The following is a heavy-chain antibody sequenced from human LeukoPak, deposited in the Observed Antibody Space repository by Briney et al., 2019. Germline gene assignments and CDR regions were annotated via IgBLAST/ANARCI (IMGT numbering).Heavy chain of an antibody. J-gene: IGHJ4*02. CDR2: ISYDGSNK. CDR3: AKPYRGYSSSWYYFDY. D-gene: IGHD6-13*01. CDR1: GFTFSSYA. Sequence: GGSLRLSCAASGFTFSSYAMHWVRQAPGKGLEWVAVISYDGSNKYYADSVKGRFTISRDNSKNTLYLQMNSLRAEDTAVYYCAKPYRGYSSSWYYFDYWGQGTPVTVSS. V-gene: IGHV3-30-3*02.